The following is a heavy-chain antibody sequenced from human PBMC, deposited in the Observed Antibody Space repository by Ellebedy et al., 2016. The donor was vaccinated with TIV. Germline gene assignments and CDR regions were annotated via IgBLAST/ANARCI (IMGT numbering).Heavy chain of an antibody. D-gene: IGHD6-13*01. CDR3: ALYIAAAGTGIENWFDP. CDR1: GYSFTSYW. CDR2: IYPGDSDT. Sequence: GESLKISXKGSGYSFTSYWIGWVRQMPGKGLEWMGIIYPGDSDTRYSPSFQGQVTISADKSISTAYLQWSSLKASDTAMYYCALYIAAAGTGIENWFDPWGQGTLVTVSS. V-gene: IGHV5-51*01. J-gene: IGHJ5*02.